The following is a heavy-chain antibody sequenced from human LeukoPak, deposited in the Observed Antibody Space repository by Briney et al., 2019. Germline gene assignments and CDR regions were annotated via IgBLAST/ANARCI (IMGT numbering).Heavy chain of an antibody. V-gene: IGHV4-30-4*02. D-gene: IGHD6-19*01. Sequence: PSETLSLTCTVSGGSISSGDYYWSWIRQPPGKGLEWIAYMYYSGSTYYNPSLKSRVTMSADTSKNQFSLKLSSVTAADTAVYYCAREMAAVAGGFDYWGQGTLVTVSS. J-gene: IGHJ4*02. CDR3: AREMAAVAGGFDY. CDR2: MYYSGST. CDR1: GGSISSGDYY.